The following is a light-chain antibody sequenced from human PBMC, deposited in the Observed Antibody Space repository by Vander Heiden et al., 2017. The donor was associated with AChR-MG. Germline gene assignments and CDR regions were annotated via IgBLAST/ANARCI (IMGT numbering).Light chain of an antibody. V-gene: IGLV3-21*02. CDR3: QVWDSSSDPYVV. J-gene: IGLJ2*01. CDR1: NIGSKR. CDR2: DDS. Sequence: SYVLTQPPSVSVAPGQTARITCGGNNIGSKRVHWYQQKPGQAPVLVDYDDSDRPSGIPERFSGSNSGNTATLTISRVEAGDEADYYCQVWDSSSDPYVVFGGGTKLTVL.